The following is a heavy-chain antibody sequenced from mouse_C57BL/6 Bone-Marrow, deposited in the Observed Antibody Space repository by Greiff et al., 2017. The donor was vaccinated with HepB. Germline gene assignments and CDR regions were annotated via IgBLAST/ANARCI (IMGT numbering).Heavy chain of an antibody. V-gene: IGHV1-39*01. CDR1: GYSFTDYN. CDR2: INPNYGTT. Sequence: VQLKESGPELVKPGASVKISCKASGYSFTDYNMNWVKQSTGKSLEWIGVINPNYGTTSYNQKFKGKATLTVDQSSSTAYMQLNSLTSEDSAVYYCARWLLRSQPTAPYAMDYWGQGTSVTVSS. J-gene: IGHJ4*01. CDR3: ARWLLRSQPTAPYAMDY. D-gene: IGHD1-1*01.